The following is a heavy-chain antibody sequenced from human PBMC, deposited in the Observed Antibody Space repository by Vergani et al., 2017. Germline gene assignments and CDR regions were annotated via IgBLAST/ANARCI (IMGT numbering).Heavy chain of an antibody. CDR1: GFTFSSYS. CDR3: ARDRYCSGGSCPLGYDYYYDGMDV. V-gene: IGHV3-48*01. J-gene: IGHJ6*02. D-gene: IGHD2-15*01. CDR2: ISSSSSTI. Sequence: EVPLVESGGGLVQPGGSLRLSCAASGFTFSSYSMNWVRQAPGRGLEWVSYISSSSSTIYYADSVKGRFTISRDNAKNSLYLQMNSLRAEDTADDYCARDRYCSGGSCPLGYDYYYDGMDVWGQGTTVTVSS.